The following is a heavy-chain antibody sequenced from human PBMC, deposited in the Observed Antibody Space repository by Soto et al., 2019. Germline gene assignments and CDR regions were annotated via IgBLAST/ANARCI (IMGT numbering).Heavy chain of an antibody. CDR2: IKQDVSEI. CDR3: ARDEAGALDY. J-gene: IGHJ4*02. V-gene: IGHV3-7*01. D-gene: IGHD6-19*01. CDR1: GFTFSDYW. Sequence: GGSLRLCCAASGFTFSDYWMSWVRQAPGKGLEWVANIKQDVSEINYVDSVKGRFTISRDNAKNSLFLRMNSLRAEDTAVYYCARDEAGALDYWGQGILVTVSS.